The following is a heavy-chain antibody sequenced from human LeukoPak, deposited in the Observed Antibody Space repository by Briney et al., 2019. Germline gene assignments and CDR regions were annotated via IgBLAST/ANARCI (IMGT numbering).Heavy chain of an antibody. CDR3: ARGDSSGWYYFDY. Sequence: SETLSLTCTVSGGSISSYYWSWIRQPPGKGLEWIGYIYYSGSTNYNPSLKSRVTISVDTSKNQFSLKLSSVTAADTAVYSCARGDSSGWYYFDYWGQGTLVTVPS. D-gene: IGHD6-19*01. CDR2: IYYSGST. CDR1: GGSISSYY. V-gene: IGHV4-59*01. J-gene: IGHJ4*02.